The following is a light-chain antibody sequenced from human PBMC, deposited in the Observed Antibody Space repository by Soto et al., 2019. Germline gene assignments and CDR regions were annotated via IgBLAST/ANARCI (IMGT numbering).Light chain of an antibody. CDR1: SSNIGNNA. CDR2: YDD. CDR3: AAWDDSLNGVV. J-gene: IGLJ2*01. Sequence: QPVLTQQPSVSEAPRQRVTISCSGSSSNIGNNAVNWYQQLPGKAPKLLIYYDDLLPSGVSDRFSGSKSGTSAALAISGLQSEDEADYYCAAWDDSLNGVVFGGGTKLTVL. V-gene: IGLV1-36*01.